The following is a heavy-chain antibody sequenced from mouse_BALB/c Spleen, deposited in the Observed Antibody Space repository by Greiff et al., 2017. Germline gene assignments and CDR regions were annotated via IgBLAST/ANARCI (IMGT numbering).Heavy chain of an antibody. CDR1: GYTFTSYW. CDR3: ARWGGKLFDY. CDR2: IYPGDGDT. V-gene: IGHV1-87*01. J-gene: IGHJ2*01. D-gene: IGHD2-1*01. Sequence: QVQLQQSGAELARPGASVKLSCKASGYTFTSYWMQWVKQRPGQGLEWIGAIYPGDGDTRYTQKFKGKATLTADKSSSTAYMQLSSLASEDSAVYYCARWGGKLFDYWGQGTTLTVSS.